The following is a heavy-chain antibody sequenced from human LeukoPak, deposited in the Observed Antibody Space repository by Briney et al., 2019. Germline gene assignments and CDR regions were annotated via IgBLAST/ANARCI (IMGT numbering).Heavy chain of an antibody. CDR3: ARHTEWVVVPAAISGTDAFDI. J-gene: IGHJ3*02. CDR2: IYPGDSDT. CDR1: GYSFTSYW. D-gene: IGHD2-2*01. Sequence: GESLKISCKGSGYSFTSYWIGWVRQMPGKGLEWMGIIYPGDSDTRYSPSFQGQVTISADKSISTAYLQWSSLKASDTAMYYCARHTEWVVVPAAISGTDAFDIWGQGTMVTVSS. V-gene: IGHV5-51*01.